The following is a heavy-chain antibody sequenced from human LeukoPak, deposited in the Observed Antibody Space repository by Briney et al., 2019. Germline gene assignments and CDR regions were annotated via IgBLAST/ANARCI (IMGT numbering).Heavy chain of an antibody. CDR3: AKDTGYSYGPTIWDY. Sequence: GGSLRLSCAASGFTFSSYAMSWVHQAPGKGLEWVSAIGGSGGITYYADSVKGRFTISRDNSKNTLYLQMNSLRAEDTAVYYCAKDTGYSYGPTIWDYWGQGTLVTVSS. V-gene: IGHV3-23*01. J-gene: IGHJ4*02. CDR1: GFTFSSYA. D-gene: IGHD5-18*01. CDR2: IGGSGGIT.